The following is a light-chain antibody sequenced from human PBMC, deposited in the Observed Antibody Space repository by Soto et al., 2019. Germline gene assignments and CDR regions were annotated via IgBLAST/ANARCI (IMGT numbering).Light chain of an antibody. V-gene: IGLV1-51*01. J-gene: IGLJ1*01. CDR2: DDN. Sequence: QSVLTQPPSLSAAPGHKVTISCSGSSSNIGGNSVSWYQQLPGTAPTLLIYDDNKRPSGIPDRFSGSKSGTSATLGITGFQTGDEADYYCGSWDSSLSAYVFGTGTKVTVL. CDR1: SSNIGGNS. CDR3: GSWDSSLSAYV.